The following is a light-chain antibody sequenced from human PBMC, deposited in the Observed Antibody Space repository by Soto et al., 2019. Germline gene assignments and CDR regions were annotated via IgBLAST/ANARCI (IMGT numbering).Light chain of an antibody. CDR1: QSVLYSSNNKNY. J-gene: IGKJ1*01. Sequence: DIVMTQSPDSLAVSLGERATINCKSSQSVLYSSNNKNYLTWYQQKPGQPPKLLISWASTRESGVPDRFSGSGSGTDFTLTISSLQAEDVAVYYCQQYSTAPWTFGQGTKVEIK. V-gene: IGKV4-1*01. CDR2: WAS. CDR3: QQYSTAPWT.